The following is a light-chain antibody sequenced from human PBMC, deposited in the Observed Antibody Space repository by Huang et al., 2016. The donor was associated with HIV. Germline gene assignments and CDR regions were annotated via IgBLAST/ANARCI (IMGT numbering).Light chain of an antibody. CDR1: QGISNN. CDR2: GAS. CDR3: LQYINWPRT. V-gene: IGKV3-15*01. Sequence: EMVMTQSPDTLSVSPGESVTLSCRASQGISNNLAWYQHKPGQAPRLLIHGASTRAAGIPARFSGRGSEIAFSLTINSLQSKDSAVYYCLQYINWPRTFGQGTKLEIK. J-gene: IGKJ2*01.